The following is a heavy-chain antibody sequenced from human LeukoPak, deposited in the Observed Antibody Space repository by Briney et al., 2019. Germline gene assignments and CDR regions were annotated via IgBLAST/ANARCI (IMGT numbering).Heavy chain of an antibody. D-gene: IGHD2-2*01. CDR1: GGSFSGYY. CDR2: IYTSGST. Sequence: SGTLSLTCAVYGGSFSGYYWSWIRQPAGKGLEWIGRIYTSGSTNYNPSLKSRVTMSVDTSKNQFSLKLSSVTAADTAVYYCARGSSNFDYWGQGTLVTVSS. V-gene: IGHV4-59*10. J-gene: IGHJ4*02. CDR3: ARGSSNFDY.